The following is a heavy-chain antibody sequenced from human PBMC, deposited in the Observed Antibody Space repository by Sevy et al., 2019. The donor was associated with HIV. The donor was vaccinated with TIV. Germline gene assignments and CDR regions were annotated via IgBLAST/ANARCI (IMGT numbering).Heavy chain of an antibody. CDR2: IYPGDSVT. Sequence: GESLKISCKGSGYRFTNYWLGWVRQMPGKGLEWMGMIYPGDSVTRYSPSFQGQVSISADKSISTAYLQWTSLKASDTAMYYCARVIVATTYPIRVHGSDIWGQGTMVTVSS. D-gene: IGHD5-12*01. CDR1: GYRFTNYW. CDR3: ARVIVATTYPIRVHGSDI. V-gene: IGHV5-51*01. J-gene: IGHJ3*02.